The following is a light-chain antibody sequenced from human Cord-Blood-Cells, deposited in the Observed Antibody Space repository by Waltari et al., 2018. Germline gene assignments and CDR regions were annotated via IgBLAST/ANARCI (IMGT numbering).Light chain of an antibody. CDR3: QQYNSYSRT. CDR1: QSISSW. Sequence: DIQMTQSPSTLSASVGDRVTITCRASQSISSWLAWYQQKPGKAPKLLIHDASSLESGVPSRFSGSGSVTEFTLTISSLQPDDFATYYCQQYNSYSRTFGQGTKVEIK. V-gene: IGKV1-5*01. CDR2: DAS. J-gene: IGKJ1*01.